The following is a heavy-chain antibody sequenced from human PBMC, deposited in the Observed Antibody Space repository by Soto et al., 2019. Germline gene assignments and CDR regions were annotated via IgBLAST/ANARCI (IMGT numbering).Heavy chain of an antibody. CDR1: GSALTSYA. CDR2: INAGNGNT. V-gene: IGHV1-3*01. D-gene: IGHD6-19*01. Sequence: ALVAFSCMASGSALTSYAVHWVRQAPGQRLEWMGWINAGNGNTKYSQKFQGRVTITRDTSASTAYMELSSLRSEDTAVYYCARNIAVAAYFDYWGQGPLVTVSS. CDR3: ARNIAVAAYFDY. J-gene: IGHJ4*02.